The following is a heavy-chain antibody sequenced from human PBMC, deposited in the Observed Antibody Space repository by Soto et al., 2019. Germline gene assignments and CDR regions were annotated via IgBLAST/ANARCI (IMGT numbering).Heavy chain of an antibody. Sequence: ASVKVSCKASGYTFTGYYMHWVRQAPGQGLEWMGWINPNSGGTNYAQKFQGWVTMTRDTSISTAYMELSRLRSDDTAVYYCARGMGQYQLPLYYYYYYMDVWGKGTTVTVSS. D-gene: IGHD2-2*01. V-gene: IGHV1-2*04. CDR3: ARGMGQYQLPLYYYYYYMDV. CDR1: GYTFTGYY. J-gene: IGHJ6*03. CDR2: INPNSGGT.